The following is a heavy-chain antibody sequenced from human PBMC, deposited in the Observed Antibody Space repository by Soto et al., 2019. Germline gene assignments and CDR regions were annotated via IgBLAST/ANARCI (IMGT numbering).Heavy chain of an antibody. Sequence: PWWSLGLGCAACGFRFRISSVTWARQAPGKGLEWVSYISSSSSTIYYADSVKGRFTISRDNAKNSLYLQMNSLRDEDTAVYYCARGPLGDTAMDAPDYYYGMDVWGQATTVTVSS. V-gene: IGHV3-48*02. J-gene: IGHJ6*02. CDR2: ISSSSSTI. CDR3: ARGPLGDTAMDAPDYYYGMDV. CDR1: GFRFRISS. D-gene: IGHD5-18*01.